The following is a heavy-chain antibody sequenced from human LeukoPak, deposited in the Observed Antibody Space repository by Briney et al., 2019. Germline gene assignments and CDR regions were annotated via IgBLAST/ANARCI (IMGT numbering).Heavy chain of an antibody. CDR1: GFTVSSNY. D-gene: IGHD1-26*01. J-gene: IGHJ4*02. CDR3: ARGFSAYYFDY. CDR2: IYSGGST. V-gene: IGHV3-66*01. Sequence: PGGSLRLSCAASGFTVSSNYMSWVRQAPGKGLEWVSVIYSGGSTYYADSVKGRFTISRDNSKNTLYLQMNSLRAEDTAVYYCARGFSAYYFDYWGQGTLVTVSS.